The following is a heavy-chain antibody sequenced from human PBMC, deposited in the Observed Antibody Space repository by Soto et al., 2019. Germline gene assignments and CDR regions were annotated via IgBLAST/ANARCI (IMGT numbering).Heavy chain of an antibody. J-gene: IGHJ4*02. V-gene: IGHV3-7*05. Sequence: PGGSLRLSCAASGFTFSSYWMSWVRQAPGKGLEWVANIKQDGSEKYYVDSVKGRFTISRDNAKNSLYLQMNSLRAEDTAVYYCARLRGHYDFWSGYPSTERYYFDYWGQGTLVTV. CDR2: IKQDGSEK. CDR1: GFTFSSYW. CDR3: ARLRGHYDFWSGYPSTERYYFDY. D-gene: IGHD3-3*01.